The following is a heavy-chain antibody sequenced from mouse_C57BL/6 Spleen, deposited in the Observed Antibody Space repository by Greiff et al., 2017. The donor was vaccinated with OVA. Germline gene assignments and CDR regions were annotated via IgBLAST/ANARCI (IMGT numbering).Heavy chain of an antibody. CDR1: GYTFTSYW. J-gene: IGHJ2*01. CDR2: IYPSDSET. CDR3: ARERSNYLDY. V-gene: IGHV1-61*01. Sequence: VQLQQPGAELVRPGSSVKLSCKASGYTFTSYWMDWVKQRPGQGLEWIGNIYPSDSETHYNQKFKDKATLTVDKSSSTAYMQLSSLTSEDSAVYDSARERSNYLDYWGQGTTLTVSS. D-gene: IGHD5-1*01.